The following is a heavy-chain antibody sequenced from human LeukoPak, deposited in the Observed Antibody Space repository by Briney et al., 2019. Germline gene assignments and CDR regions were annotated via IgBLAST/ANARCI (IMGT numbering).Heavy chain of an antibody. CDR1: RVTFSIYT. CDR2: ISGTGGST. Sequence: GGSPRLSSAPSRVTFSIYTTSCVPHTPGKRHERVSAISGTGGSTYYAHSVKGRFTISRDNSKNTLYLQMSSLRAEETAVYYCPTEEGPGGWGQGPLVTVSS. J-gene: IGHJ4*02. D-gene: IGHD1-14*01. CDR3: PTEEGPGG. V-gene: IGHV3-23*01.